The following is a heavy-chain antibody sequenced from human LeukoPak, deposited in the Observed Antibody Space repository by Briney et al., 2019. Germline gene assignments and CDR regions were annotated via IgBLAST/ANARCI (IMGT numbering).Heavy chain of an antibody. V-gene: IGHV3-30*18. D-gene: IGHD2-21*01. CDR1: GFTFSSYG. CDR2: ISYDGSNK. Sequence: GGSLRLSCAASGFTFSSYGMHWVRQAPGKGLEWVAVISYDGSNKYYADSVKGRFTISRDNSKNTLYLQMNSLRAEDTAVYYCAKDMVIFPSEWKLPASPDYWGQGTLVTVSS. CDR3: AKDMVIFPSEWKLPASPDY. J-gene: IGHJ4*02.